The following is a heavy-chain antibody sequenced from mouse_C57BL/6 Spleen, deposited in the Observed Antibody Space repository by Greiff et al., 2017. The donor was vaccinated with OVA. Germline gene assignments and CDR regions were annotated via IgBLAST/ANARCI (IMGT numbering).Heavy chain of an antibody. Sequence: EVKLMESGGGLVKPGGSLKLSCAASGFTFSDYGMHWVRQAPEKGLEWVAYISSGSSTIYYADTVKGRFTISRDNAKNTLFLQMTSLRSEDTAMYYCARRDYGGYFDDWGQGTTLTVSS. CDR2: ISSGSSTI. D-gene: IGHD2-4*01. CDR3: ARRDYGGYFDD. J-gene: IGHJ2*01. CDR1: GFTFSDYG. V-gene: IGHV5-17*01.